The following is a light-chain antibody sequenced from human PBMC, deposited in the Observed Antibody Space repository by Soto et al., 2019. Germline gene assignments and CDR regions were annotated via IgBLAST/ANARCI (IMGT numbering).Light chain of an antibody. CDR1: SSDVGGYNY. J-gene: IGLJ1*01. CDR3: SSYTSSSPYV. V-gene: IGLV2-14*01. CDR2: EVS. Sequence: TRPASVSWSPGQSITISCTGTSSDVGGYNYVSWYQQHPGKAPKLMIYEVSNRPSGVSNRFSGSKSGNTASLTISGLQAEDEADYYCSSYTSSSPYVFGTGTKVTVL.